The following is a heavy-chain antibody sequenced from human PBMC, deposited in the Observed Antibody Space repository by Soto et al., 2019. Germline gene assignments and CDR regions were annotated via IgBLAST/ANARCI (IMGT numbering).Heavy chain of an antibody. CDR2: INWNGAYS. D-gene: IGHD6-19*01. Sequence: EVQLVESGGNLARPGESLRLSCTASGFKFDDYAFHWVRQAPGQGPEWVSGINWNGAYSGYADSVKGRFTISRDNAGNSVYLQMDTLRPEETALYYCARVHSSGWYVEPYDAWGQGTMVTVSS. CDR3: ARVHSSGWYVEPYDA. J-gene: IGHJ3*01. CDR1: GFKFDDYA. V-gene: IGHV3-9*01.